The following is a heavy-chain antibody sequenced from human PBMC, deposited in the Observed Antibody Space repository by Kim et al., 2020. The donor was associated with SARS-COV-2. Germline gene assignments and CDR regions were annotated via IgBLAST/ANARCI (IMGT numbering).Heavy chain of an antibody. CDR3: ARTPHHGWFDP. CDR2: IYYSGST. J-gene: IGHJ5*02. V-gene: IGHV4-31*03. Sequence: SETLSLTCTVSGGSISSGGYYWSWIRQHPGKGLEWIGYIYYSGSTYYNPSLKSRVTISVDTSKNQFSLKLSSVTAADTAVYYCARTPHHGWFDPWGQGTLVTVSS. CDR1: GGSISSGGYY.